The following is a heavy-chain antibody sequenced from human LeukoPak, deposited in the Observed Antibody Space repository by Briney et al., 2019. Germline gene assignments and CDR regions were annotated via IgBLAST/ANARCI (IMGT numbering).Heavy chain of an antibody. CDR1: GGSISSYY. CDR3: ARLASDAFDI. Sequence: SETLSLTCTVSGGSISSYYWSWIRQPPGKGVECIGYIDYSGSTNYNPSLKSRVTISLDTSKNQFSLKLSSVTAADTAVYYCARLASDAFDIWGQGTMVTVSS. J-gene: IGHJ3*02. CDR2: IDYSGST. D-gene: IGHD2-21*01. V-gene: IGHV4-59*08.